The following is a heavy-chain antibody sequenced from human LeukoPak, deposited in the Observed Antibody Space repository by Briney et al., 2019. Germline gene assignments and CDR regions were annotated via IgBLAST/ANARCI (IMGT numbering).Heavy chain of an antibody. J-gene: IGHJ4*02. D-gene: IGHD5-24*01. CDR3: TRVGYIDEGIDY. Sequence: PGGSLRISCVASGFPFSSYWMTWVRQAPGKGLEWVANIKQGGSKKSYVDSVKGRFTISRDNAKNSLYLQMNSLRAEDTAIYYCTRVGYIDEGIDYWGQGTLVTVSS. V-gene: IGHV3-7*04. CDR1: GFPFSSYW. CDR2: IKQGGSKK.